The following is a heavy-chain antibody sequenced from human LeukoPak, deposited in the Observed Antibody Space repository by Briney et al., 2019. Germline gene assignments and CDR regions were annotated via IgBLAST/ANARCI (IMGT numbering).Heavy chain of an antibody. CDR2: IYYSGST. D-gene: IGHD5-12*01. CDR1: GGSISSYY. CDR3: ARGGYSGYDLGIGFDY. Sequence: SETLSLTCTVSGGSISSYYWSWIRQPPGKGLEWIGYIYYSGSTNYNPSLKSRVTISVDTSKNQFSLKLSSVTAADTAVYYCARGGYSGYDLGIGFDYWGQGTLVTVSS. V-gene: IGHV4-59*08. J-gene: IGHJ4*02.